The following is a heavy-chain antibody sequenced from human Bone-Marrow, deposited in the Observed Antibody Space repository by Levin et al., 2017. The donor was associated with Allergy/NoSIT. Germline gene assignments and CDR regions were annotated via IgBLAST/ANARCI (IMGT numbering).Heavy chain of an antibody. D-gene: IGHD3-3*01. V-gene: IGHV3-23*01. CDR1: GFTFSSYA. CDR2: ISGSGGST. J-gene: IGHJ5*02. Sequence: GGSLRLSCAASGFTFSSYAMSWVRQAPGTGLEWVSAISGSGGSTYYADSVKGRFTISRDNSKNTLYLQMNSLRAEDKDVYDCVKDQYYDFCNDYSNWFDPWGQGTLVTVSS. CDR3: VKDQYYDFCNDYSNWFDP.